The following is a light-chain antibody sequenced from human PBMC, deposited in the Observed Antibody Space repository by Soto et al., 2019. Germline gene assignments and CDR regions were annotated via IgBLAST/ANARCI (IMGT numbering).Light chain of an antibody. CDR3: AVWDDSLNGLL. V-gene: IGLV1-44*01. CDR2: NTN. CDR1: ISNIGSKA. J-gene: IGLJ2*01. Sequence: QLVLTQPPSASATPGQRVTISCSGSISNIGSKAVNWYRHLPGTAPQVLIYNTNDRPSGVPDRFSGSKSGTSASLAISGLQSGDDADYYCAVWDDSLNGLLFGGVTKVTVL.